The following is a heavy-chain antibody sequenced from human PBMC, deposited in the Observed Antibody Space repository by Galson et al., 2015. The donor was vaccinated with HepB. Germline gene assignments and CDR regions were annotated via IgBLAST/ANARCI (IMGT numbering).Heavy chain of an antibody. Sequence: SVKVSCKASGGTFSSYAISWVRQAPGQGLEWMGGIIPIFGTANYAQKFQGRVTITADESTSTAYMELSSLRSEDTAVYYCARGGGWVTNYYYYGMDVWGQGTTVTVSS. D-gene: IGHD4-17*01. CDR1: GGTFSSYA. V-gene: IGHV1-69*13. J-gene: IGHJ6*02. CDR3: ARGGGWVTNYYYYGMDV. CDR2: IIPIFGTA.